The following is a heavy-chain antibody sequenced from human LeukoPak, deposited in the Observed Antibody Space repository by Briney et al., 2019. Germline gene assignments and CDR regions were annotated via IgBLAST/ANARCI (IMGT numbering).Heavy chain of an antibody. D-gene: IGHD6-13*01. CDR1: GFTFSSYG. V-gene: IGHV3-30*18. J-gene: IGHJ1*01. CDR2: ISYDGSNK. CDR3: AKDRGIAAAVAAEYFQH. Sequence: GGSLRLSCAASGFTFSSYGMHWVRQAPGKGLEWVAVISYDGSNKYYADSVKGRFTISRDNSKNTLYLQMNSLRAEDTAVYYCAKDRGIAAAVAAEYFQHWGQGTLVTVSS.